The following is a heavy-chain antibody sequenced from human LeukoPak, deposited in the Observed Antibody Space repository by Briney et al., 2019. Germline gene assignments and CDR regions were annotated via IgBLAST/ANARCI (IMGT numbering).Heavy chain of an antibody. CDR1: GFTFSSYG. CDR2: IWYDGSNK. D-gene: IGHD3-22*01. CDR3: AREYPPRYYYDSSGYLDY. Sequence: GGSLRLSCAASGFTFSSYGMHWVRQAPGKGVEWVAVIWYDGSNKYYADSVKGRFTISRDNSKNTLYLQMNSLRAEDTAVYYCAREYPPRYYYDSSGYLDYWGQGTLVTVSS. J-gene: IGHJ4*02. V-gene: IGHV3-33*01.